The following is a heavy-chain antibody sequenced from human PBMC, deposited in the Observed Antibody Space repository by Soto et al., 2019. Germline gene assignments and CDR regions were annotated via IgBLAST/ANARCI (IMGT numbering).Heavy chain of an antibody. D-gene: IGHD3-9*01. CDR3: ARVSYDILTGTLQFDY. Sequence: GASVKVSCKASGYTFTSYAMHWVRQAPGQRLEWMGWINAGNGNTKYSQKFQGRVTITRDTSASTAYMELSSLRSEDTAVYYCARVSYDILTGTLQFDYWGQGTLVTVSS. J-gene: IGHJ4*02. CDR1: GYTFTSYA. CDR2: INAGNGNT. V-gene: IGHV1-3*01.